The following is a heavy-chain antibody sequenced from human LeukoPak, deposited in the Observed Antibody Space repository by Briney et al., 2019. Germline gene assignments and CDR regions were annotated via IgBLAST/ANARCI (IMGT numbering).Heavy chain of an antibody. J-gene: IGHJ3*02. Sequence: ASVKVSCKASGYTFTTYYIHWVRQAPGQGLEWMGIINPSGGSTTYAQKFQGRVTITRDTSASTAYMELSSLRSEDTAVYYCARDFDFWSGYHDAFDIWGQGTMVTVSS. D-gene: IGHD3-3*01. CDR2: INPSGGST. CDR3: ARDFDFWSGYHDAFDI. V-gene: IGHV1-46*01. CDR1: GYTFTTYY.